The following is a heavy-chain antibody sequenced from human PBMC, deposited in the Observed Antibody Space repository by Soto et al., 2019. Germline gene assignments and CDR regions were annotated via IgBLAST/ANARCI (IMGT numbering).Heavy chain of an antibody. V-gene: IGHV3-33*01. D-gene: IGHD1-1*01. J-gene: IGHJ3*02. CDR3: ARTHNLEGRRYDAFDI. Sequence: QVQLVESGGGVVQPGRSLRLSCAASGFTFSSYGMHWVRQAAGKGLEWVAVIWYDGSNKYYADSVKGRFTISRDNSKNTLYLQMNCLRAEDTAVYYCARTHNLEGRRYDAFDIWGQGTMVTVSS. CDR1: GFTFSSYG. CDR2: IWYDGSNK.